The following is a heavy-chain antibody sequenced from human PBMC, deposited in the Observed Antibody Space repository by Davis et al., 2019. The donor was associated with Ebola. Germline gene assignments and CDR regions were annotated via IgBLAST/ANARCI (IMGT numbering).Heavy chain of an antibody. V-gene: IGHV4-59*01. CDR1: NASISSYS. CDR3: ARVPGHLGELSLVPFNY. CDR2: ISYSGGT. Sequence: MPSETLSLTCTVSNASISSYSWTWIRQPLGKGLEWIGHISYSGGTNYAPSLKSRVSLSLDTSKNLFSLKLRFVTAADSAIYYCARVPGHLGELSLVPFNYWGQGILVTVSS. J-gene: IGHJ4*02. D-gene: IGHD3-16*01.